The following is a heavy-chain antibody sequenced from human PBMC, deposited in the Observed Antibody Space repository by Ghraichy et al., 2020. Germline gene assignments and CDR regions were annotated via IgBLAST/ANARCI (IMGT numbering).Heavy chain of an antibody. Sequence: ASVKVSCKASGYTFTRYAINWVRQAPGQGLEWMGWINPITGNPTYAQGFTGRFVFSLDASVSTAYLQVNSLEAEDTALYYCARGAQQLVYYYFYYYMDVWGKGTTVTVSS. D-gene: IGHD6-13*01. CDR2: INPITGNP. CDR1: GYTFTRYA. J-gene: IGHJ6*03. CDR3: ARGAQQLVYYYFYYYMDV. V-gene: IGHV7-4-1*02.